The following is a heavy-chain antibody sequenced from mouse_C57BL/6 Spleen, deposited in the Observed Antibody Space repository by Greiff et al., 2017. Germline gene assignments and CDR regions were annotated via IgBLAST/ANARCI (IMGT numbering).Heavy chain of an antibody. J-gene: IGHJ4*01. CDR2: IYPGDGDT. D-gene: IGHD1-1*01. CDR1: GYAFSSYW. Sequence: VQLQQSGAELVKPGASVKISCKASGYAFSSYWMNWVKQRPGKGLEWIGQIYPGDGDTNYNGKFKGKATLTADKSSSTAYMQLSSLTSEDSAVYFCARGWGGSSYNYYARDYWGQGASGTVSS. CDR3: ARGWGGSSYNYYARDY. V-gene: IGHV1-80*01.